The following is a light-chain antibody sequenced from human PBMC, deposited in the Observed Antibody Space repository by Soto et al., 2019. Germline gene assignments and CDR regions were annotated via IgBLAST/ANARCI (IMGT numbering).Light chain of an antibody. Sequence: DIQMTQSPSSLSASVGDRVTITCQASQDISNYLNWYQQKPGKAPKLLIYDASNLETGVPSRFSGSGSGTEFTFTISSLQAEDIATYYCQQYANLPLYTFGQGTKLEIK. CDR2: DAS. CDR3: QQYANLPLYT. CDR1: QDISNY. V-gene: IGKV1-33*01. J-gene: IGKJ2*01.